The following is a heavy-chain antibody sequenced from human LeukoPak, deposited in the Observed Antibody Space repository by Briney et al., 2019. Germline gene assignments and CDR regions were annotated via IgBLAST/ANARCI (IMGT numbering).Heavy chain of an antibody. CDR1: GGSISSYY. V-gene: IGHV4-59*01. D-gene: IGHD3-9*01. CDR3: ARVDRDILNGYYWSGYYYYYMDV. CDR2: IYYSGST. Sequence: PSETLSLTCTVSGGSISSYYWSWIRQPPGKGLEWIGYIYYSGSTNYNPSLKSRVTISVDTSKNQFSLKLSSVTAADTAVYYCARVDRDILNGYYWSGYYYYYMDVWGKGTTVTISS. J-gene: IGHJ6*03.